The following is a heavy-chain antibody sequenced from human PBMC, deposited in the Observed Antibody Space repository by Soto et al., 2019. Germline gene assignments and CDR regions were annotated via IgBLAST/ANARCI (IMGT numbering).Heavy chain of an antibody. Sequence: QVQLVESGGGVVQPGRSLRLSCAASGFTFSSYAMHWVRQAPGKGLEWVAVISYDGSNKYYADSVKGRFTISRDNSKNTLYLQMNSLRAEDTAVYYCARDRASSSWHRAHFDYWGQGTLVTVSS. CDR1: GFTFSSYA. J-gene: IGHJ4*02. V-gene: IGHV3-30-3*01. CDR2: ISYDGSNK. D-gene: IGHD6-13*01. CDR3: ARDRASSSWHRAHFDY.